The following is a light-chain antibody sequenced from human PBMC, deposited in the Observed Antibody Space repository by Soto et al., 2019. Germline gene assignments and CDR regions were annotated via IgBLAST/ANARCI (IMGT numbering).Light chain of an antibody. CDR1: SSDVGGYNY. J-gene: IGLJ1*01. Sequence: QSALTQPASVSGSPGQSITISCTGTSSDVGGYNYVSWYQQHQGKAPQLIIYEVSNRPSGVSNRFSGSKSGNTASLTISGLQAEDEADYYCSSYTSSSILYVFGTGTKVTVL. V-gene: IGLV2-14*01. CDR2: EVS. CDR3: SSYTSSSILYV.